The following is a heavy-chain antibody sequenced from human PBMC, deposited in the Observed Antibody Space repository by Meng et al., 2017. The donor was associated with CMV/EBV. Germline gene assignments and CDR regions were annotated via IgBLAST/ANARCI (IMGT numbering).Heavy chain of an antibody. D-gene: IGHD1-26*01. J-gene: IGHJ4*02. V-gene: IGHV2-5*02. CDR2: IHWDDDK. Sequence: QMTLKEFCTTLVKPTKTLTLHYPFSGFALSTSGVGVGWISQPPGKALEWLALIHWDDDKRYSPSLKSRLTITKDTSKNQVVLTMTNMDPVDTATYYCALAPGSYFDYWCQGTLVTVSS. CDR3: ALAPGSYFDY. CDR1: GFALSTSGVG.